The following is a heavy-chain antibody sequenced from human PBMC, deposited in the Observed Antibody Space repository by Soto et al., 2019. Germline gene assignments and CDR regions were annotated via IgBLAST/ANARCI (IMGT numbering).Heavy chain of an antibody. CDR1: GGSFSGYY. J-gene: IGHJ6*02. CDR3: ARGGPLGYCSGGSCSGYYYYYGMDV. D-gene: IGHD2-15*01. Sequence: QVQLQQWGAGLLKPSETLSLTCAVYGGSFSGYYWSWIRQPPGKGLEWIGEINHSGSTNYNPSLKRRVTISVDTSKNQFSLKLSSVTAADTAVYYCARGGPLGYCSGGSCSGYYYYYGMDVWGQGTTVTVSS. V-gene: IGHV4-34*01. CDR2: INHSGST.